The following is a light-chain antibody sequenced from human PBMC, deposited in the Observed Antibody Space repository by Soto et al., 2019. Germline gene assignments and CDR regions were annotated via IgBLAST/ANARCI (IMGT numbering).Light chain of an antibody. V-gene: IGLV2-11*01. CDR2: DVS. CDR3: CSYAGSGYV. J-gene: IGLJ1*01. Sequence: QSALTQPRSVSGSPGQSVTISCTGTSSDVGGYIYVSWYQQHPGKAPKLMIYDVSKRPSGVPDRFSGSKSGNTASLTISGLQAEDEADYYCCSYAGSGYVFGTGTKLTVL. CDR1: SSDVGGYIY.